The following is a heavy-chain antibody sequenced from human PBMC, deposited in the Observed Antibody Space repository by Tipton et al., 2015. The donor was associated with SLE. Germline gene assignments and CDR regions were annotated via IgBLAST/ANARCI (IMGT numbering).Heavy chain of an antibody. CDR3: ARVPHPYCAGGHCLDY. J-gene: IGHJ4*02. D-gene: IGHD2-8*02. V-gene: IGHV4-31*03. CDR2: IYYKGHT. CDR1: GGSISTGGDY. Sequence: TLSLTCTVSGGSISTGGDYWSWFRQSPGKGLEWIGYIYYKGHTDYNPSLKSRATISVDTSQNQFSLRLRSVTVADTAVYYCARVPHPYCAGGHCLDYWGQGAQVRVSS.